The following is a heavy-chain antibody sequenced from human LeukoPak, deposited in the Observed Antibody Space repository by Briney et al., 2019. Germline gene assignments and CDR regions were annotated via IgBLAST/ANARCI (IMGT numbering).Heavy chain of an antibody. CDR1: GFTFSSYG. CDR3: ARQVVARRRAIDY. V-gene: IGHV3-33*01. CDR2: IWYDGSNK. Sequence: GGSLRLSCAASGFTFSSYGMHWVRQAPGKGLEWVSVIWYDGSNKYYADSVKGRFTVSRDNSKNTLYLQMSSLRAEDTAVYYCARQVVARRRAIDYWGQGTLVTVSS. J-gene: IGHJ4*02. D-gene: IGHD2-15*01.